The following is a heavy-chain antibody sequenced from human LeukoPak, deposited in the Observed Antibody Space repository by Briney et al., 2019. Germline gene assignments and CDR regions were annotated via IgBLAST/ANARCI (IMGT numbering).Heavy chain of an antibody. J-gene: IGHJ6*02. CDR2: IIPILGIA. CDR3: ARDGVVRPPNCSSTSCPYNYYYYGMDV. D-gene: IGHD2-2*01. V-gene: IGHV1-69*02. Sequence: SVKVSCKASGGTFSSYTISWVRQAPGQGLEWMGRIIPILGIANYAQKFQGRVTITADKSTSTAYMELSSLRSEDTAVYYCARDGVVRPPNCSSTSCPYNYYYYGMDVWGQGTTVTVSS. CDR1: GGTFSSYT.